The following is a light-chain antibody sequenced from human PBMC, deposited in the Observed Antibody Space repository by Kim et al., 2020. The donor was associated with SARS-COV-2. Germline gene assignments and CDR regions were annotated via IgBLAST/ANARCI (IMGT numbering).Light chain of an antibody. CDR3: QKYNSAPYT. CDR1: QYISNY. CDR2: AAS. V-gene: IGKV1-27*01. J-gene: IGKJ2*01. Sequence: SASVGDRVTITCRASQYISNYLAWYQQKPEKVPTLLIFAASTLQSGVPSRFSDSGSETDFTLTISSLQPEYVATYYCQKYNSAPYTFGQGTELEI.